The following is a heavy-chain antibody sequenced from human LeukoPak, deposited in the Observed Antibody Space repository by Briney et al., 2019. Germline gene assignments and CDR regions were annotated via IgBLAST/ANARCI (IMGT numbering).Heavy chain of an antibody. CDR1: GFTFTSSA. D-gene: IGHD4-11*01. CDR3: AAVGYRLQYYFDY. J-gene: IGHJ4*02. V-gene: IGHV1-58*02. Sequence: ASVKVSCKASGFTFTSSAMQWVRQARGQRLEWIGWIVVGSGNTNYAQKFQERVTITRDMSTSTAYMELSGLRSEDTAVYYCAAVGYRLQYYFDYWGQGTLVTVSS. CDR2: IVVGSGNT.